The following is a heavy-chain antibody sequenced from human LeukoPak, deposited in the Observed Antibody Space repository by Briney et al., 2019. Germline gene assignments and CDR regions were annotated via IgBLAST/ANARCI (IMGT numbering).Heavy chain of an antibody. CDR3: ARRASDFWSGRAWFDP. Sequence: ASVTVSLTASGYSFNFSDNNLMRQASGQGLEWMGWMNPNSGNTGYAQRFKGRLTITRDTSVSTAYMELSGLNSEDTAVYYCARRASDFWSGRAWFDPWGQGTLVTVSA. V-gene: IGHV1-8*01. J-gene: IGHJ5*02. CDR2: MNPNSGNT. D-gene: IGHD3-3*01. CDR1: GYSFNFSD.